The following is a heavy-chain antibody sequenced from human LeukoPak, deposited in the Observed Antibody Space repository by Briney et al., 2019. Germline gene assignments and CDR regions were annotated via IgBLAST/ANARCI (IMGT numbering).Heavy chain of an antibody. CDR2: IYYSGST. V-gene: IGHV4-59*01. D-gene: IGHD3-22*01. Sequence: PSETLSLTCTVSGGSISSSYWSWIRQPPAKGLQWLGYIYYSGSTNYNPSLQSRVTISTSKNQFSLKLSSVTAADTAVYYCARNYYDRSVYEYYFDYWGQGTLVTVSS. CDR3: ARNYYDRSVYEYYFDY. CDR1: GGSISSSY. J-gene: IGHJ4*02.